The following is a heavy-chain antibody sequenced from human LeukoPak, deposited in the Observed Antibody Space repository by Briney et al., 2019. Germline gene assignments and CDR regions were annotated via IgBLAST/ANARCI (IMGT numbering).Heavy chain of an antibody. J-gene: IGHJ4*02. CDR1: GFTFSSYS. V-gene: IGHV3-21*04. CDR2: ISSSSSYI. D-gene: IGHD6-6*01. CDR3: ARQIPSSLFDY. Sequence: GGSLRLSCAASGFTFSSYSMNWVRQAPGKGLEWVSSISSSSSYIYYADSVKGRFTISRDNAKNSLYLQMNSLRAEDTAVYYCARQIPSSLFDYWGQGTLVTVSS.